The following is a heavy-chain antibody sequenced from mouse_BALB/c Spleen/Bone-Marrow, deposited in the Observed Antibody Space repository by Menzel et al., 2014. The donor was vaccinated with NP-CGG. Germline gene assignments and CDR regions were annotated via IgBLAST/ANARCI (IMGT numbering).Heavy chain of an antibody. CDR1: GFTFTSYT. CDR3: TREDYGAY. Sequence: EVHLVESGGGLAQPGGSLKLSCAASGFTFTSYTMSWVRQTPEKRLEWVAYISNGGGSTYYPDTVKGRFTISRDNAKNTLYLQMSSLKSEDTAIYYCTREDYGAYWGQGTLVTVSA. V-gene: IGHV5-12-2*01. CDR2: ISNGGGST. D-gene: IGHD2-4*01. J-gene: IGHJ3*01.